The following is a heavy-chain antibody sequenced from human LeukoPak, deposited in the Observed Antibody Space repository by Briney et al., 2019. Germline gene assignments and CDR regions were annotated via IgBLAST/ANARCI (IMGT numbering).Heavy chain of an antibody. Sequence: GESLKISCKGSGYSFTSYWLGWVRQMPGKGLEWMGIIYPGDSDTRYSPSFQGQVTISADKSISTAYLQWSSLKASDTAMYYCARLVYSSSSSRHPDDWGQGTLVTVSS. CDR3: ARLVYSSSSSRHPDD. V-gene: IGHV5-51*01. CDR1: GYSFTSYW. J-gene: IGHJ4*02. CDR2: IYPGDSDT. D-gene: IGHD6-6*01.